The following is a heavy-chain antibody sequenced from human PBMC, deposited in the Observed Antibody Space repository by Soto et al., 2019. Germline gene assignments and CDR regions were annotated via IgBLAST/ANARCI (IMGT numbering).Heavy chain of an antibody. D-gene: IGHD3-22*01. CDR3: YYYDASGSGYPLSLDS. CDR2: ISGSGGRT. CDR1: GFSFNNYA. Sequence: GGSLILSCAASGFSFNNYAMSWVRQAPGKGLEWVSTISGSGGRTYYADSVKGRFTISRDNSKNTLYLQMNSLRAEDTAVYYSYYYDASGSGYPLSLDSWGQGTLVTVSS. J-gene: IGHJ5*01. V-gene: IGHV3-23*01.